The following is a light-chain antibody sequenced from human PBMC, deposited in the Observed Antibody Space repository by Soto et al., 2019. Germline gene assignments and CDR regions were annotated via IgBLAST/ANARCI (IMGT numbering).Light chain of an antibody. V-gene: IGKV1-27*01. Sequence: DIQMTQSPTSLSASVGDRVTITCRASQDIRNFVAWYQQKPGKAHKLLIYAASTLQSGVPSRFSGSGSGTDFTLTINSLQHEDVATYSCQKYSSVPVFGPGTKVEIK. CDR1: QDIRNF. CDR3: QKYSSVPV. J-gene: IGKJ3*01. CDR2: AAS.